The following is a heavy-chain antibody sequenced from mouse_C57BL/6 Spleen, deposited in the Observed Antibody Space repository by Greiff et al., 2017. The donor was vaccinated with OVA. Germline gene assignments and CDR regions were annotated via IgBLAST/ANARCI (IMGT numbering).Heavy chain of an antibody. V-gene: IGHV5-6*01. J-gene: IGHJ2*01. CDR2: ISSGGSYT. D-gene: IGHD1-1*02. CDR3: ARHGGYLDY. CDR1: GFTFSSYG. Sequence: EVHLVESGGDLVKPGGSLKLSCAASGFTFSSYGMSWVRQTPDKRLEWVATISSGGSYTYYPDSVKGRFTISRDNAKNTLYLQMSSLKSEDTAMYYCARHGGYLDYWGQGTTLTVSS.